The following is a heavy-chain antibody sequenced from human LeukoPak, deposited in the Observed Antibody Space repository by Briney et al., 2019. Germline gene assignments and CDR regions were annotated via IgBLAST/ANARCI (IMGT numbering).Heavy chain of an antibody. J-gene: IGHJ4*02. CDR1: VYTFTGYY. CDR3: ARAYSSDY. CDR2: INPNSGGT. D-gene: IGHD6-13*01. Sequence: ASLKVSPKASVYTFTGYYMHCVRQAPGQGLEWMGWINPNSGGTNCAQKFQGRVTMTRDTSISTAYMELSRLRSDDAAVYYCARAYSSDYWGQGHRVTVSS. V-gene: IGHV1-2*02.